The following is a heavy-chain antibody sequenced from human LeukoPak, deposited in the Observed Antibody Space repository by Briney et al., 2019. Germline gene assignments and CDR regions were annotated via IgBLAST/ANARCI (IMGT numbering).Heavy chain of an antibody. V-gene: IGHV1-8*01. CDR1: GYTFTSYD. CDR2: MNPNSGNT. D-gene: IGHD3-10*01. Sequence: ASVKLSCKASGYTFTSYDINWVRQATGQGPEWMGWMNPNSGNTGYAQQFQGRVTMTRTTSTSTAYMELSSLRSDDTAVYYCARGWFGLVLQDYWGQETLITVSS. CDR3: ARGWFGLVLQDY. J-gene: IGHJ4*02.